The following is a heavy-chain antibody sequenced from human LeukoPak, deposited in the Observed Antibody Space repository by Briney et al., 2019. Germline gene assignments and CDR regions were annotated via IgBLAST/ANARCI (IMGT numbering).Heavy chain of an antibody. CDR2: INPSGGST. CDR3: ARGVRYSSRSVDP. D-gene: IGHD6-13*01. V-gene: IGHV1-46*01. CDR1: GYTLTELS. J-gene: IGHJ5*02. Sequence: ASVKVSCKVSGYTLTELSMHWVRQAPGQGLEWMGIINPSGGSTSYAQKFQGRVTMTRDTSTSTVYMELSSLRSEDTAVYYCARGVRYSSRSVDPWGQGTLVTVSS.